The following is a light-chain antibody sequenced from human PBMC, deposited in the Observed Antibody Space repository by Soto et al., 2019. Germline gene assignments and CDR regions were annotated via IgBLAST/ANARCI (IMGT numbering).Light chain of an antibody. CDR3: QQRYGTPPS. CDR2: DGS. J-gene: IGKJ1*01. CDR1: QQCTSY. V-gene: IGKV1-39*01. Sequence: DIQMTQSPPSLSAPVGDRVTINCRASQQCTSYVNWYQQKDGKAPKLLISDGSTLKTGVPPRFSGTGSGTDFTLTVNGLQPEDFATYYCQQRYGTPPSFGQGTTVEVK.